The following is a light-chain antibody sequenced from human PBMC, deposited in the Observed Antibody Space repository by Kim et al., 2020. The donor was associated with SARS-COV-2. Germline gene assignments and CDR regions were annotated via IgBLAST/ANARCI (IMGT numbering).Light chain of an antibody. Sequence: QSALTQPASVSGSPEQSITISCTGTSSDVGSYNLVSWYQQHPGKAPKLMIYEGNKRPSGVSDRFSGSKSGNTASLTISGLQAEDEAEYYCCSYAGRSTWVFGGGTKLTVL. CDR3: CSYAGRSTWV. V-gene: IGLV2-23*01. J-gene: IGLJ3*02. CDR2: EGN. CDR1: SSDVGSYNL.